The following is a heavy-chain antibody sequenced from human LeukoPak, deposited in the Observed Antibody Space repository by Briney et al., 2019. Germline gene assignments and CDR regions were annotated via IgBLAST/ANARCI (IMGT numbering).Heavy chain of an antibody. V-gene: IGHV3-11*01. Sequence: PGGSLRLSCAASGFTFSDYYMSWLRQAPGKGLEWVSYISSSGSTIYYADSVKGRFTISRDNAKNSLYLQMNSLRAEDTAVYYCARGWVVGATRFDYWGQGTLVTVSS. J-gene: IGHJ4*02. D-gene: IGHD1-26*01. CDR3: ARGWVVGATRFDY. CDR2: ISSSGSTI. CDR1: GFTFSDYY.